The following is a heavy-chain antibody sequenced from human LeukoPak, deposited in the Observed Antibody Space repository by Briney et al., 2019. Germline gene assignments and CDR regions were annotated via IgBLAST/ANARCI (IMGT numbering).Heavy chain of an antibody. CDR2: IRYDGSNK. CDR3: ASPYYYDSSGYYVFSIDY. J-gene: IGHJ4*02. CDR1: GFTFSRYG. D-gene: IGHD3-22*01. V-gene: IGHV3-30*02. Sequence: GGSLRLSCAASGFTFSRYGMHCVREAPGKGLEWVAFIRYDGSNKYYADSVKDRFTISRDNSKNTLYLQMNSLRAEDTAVYYCASPYYYDSSGYYVFSIDYWGQETLVTVSS.